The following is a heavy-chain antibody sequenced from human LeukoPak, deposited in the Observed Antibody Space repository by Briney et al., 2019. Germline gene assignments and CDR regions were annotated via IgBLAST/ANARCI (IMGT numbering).Heavy chain of an antibody. J-gene: IGHJ5*01. Sequence: GGSLRLSCEASGFTFSSYWMHWVRQTPGKGRVWVGRIKSDGSTIYADSVQGRFTISRDNAKNMVYLQMNSLRDDDTAIYYCTRAITYFYGSVTYDWFASWGQGTRVTVSS. CDR3: TRAITYFYGSVTYDWFAS. CDR1: GFTFSSYW. D-gene: IGHD3-10*01. V-gene: IGHV3-74*01. CDR2: IKSDGST.